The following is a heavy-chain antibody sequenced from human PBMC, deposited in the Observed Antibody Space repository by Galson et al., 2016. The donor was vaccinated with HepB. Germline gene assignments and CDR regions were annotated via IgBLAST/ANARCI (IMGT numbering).Heavy chain of an antibody. D-gene: IGHD1-26*01. J-gene: IGHJ5*02. V-gene: IGHV4-39*07. CDR2: GHYSGNF. CDR1: GDSISNRIYY. CDR3: ARDGGGSYTLRWDNWFDP. Sequence: TLSLTCTVSGDSISNRIYYWGWIRQPPGKGLEWIGSGHYSGNFYYNPSLKSRATISVDTSKNQISLKLNSVTAADTAVYYCARDGGGSYTLRWDNWFDPWGQGTLVTVSS.